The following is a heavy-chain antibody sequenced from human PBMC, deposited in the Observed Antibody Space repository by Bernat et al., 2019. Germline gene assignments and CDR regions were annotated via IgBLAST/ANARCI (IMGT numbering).Heavy chain of an antibody. CDR1: GYTFTSYG. CDR2: ISVYNGNT. Sequence: QVRLVQSGTEVKKPGASVKVSCKASGYTFTSYGISWVRQAPGQGLEWMGWISVYNGNTNYAQKLQGRVIMTTDTSTSTAYMELRSLRSDDTAVYYCAGGSAGTYYYYMDVWGKGTTVTVSS. J-gene: IGHJ6*03. CDR3: AGGSAGTYYYYMDV. D-gene: IGHD3-10*01. V-gene: IGHV1-18*01.